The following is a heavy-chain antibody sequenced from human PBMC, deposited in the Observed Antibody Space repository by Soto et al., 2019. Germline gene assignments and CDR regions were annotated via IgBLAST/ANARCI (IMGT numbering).Heavy chain of an antibody. V-gene: IGHV4-30-4*01. CDR1: GGSISSGDYY. CDR2: IYYSGST. CDR3: ARFAGYYYGMDV. J-gene: IGHJ6*02. Sequence: SETLSLTCTVSGGSISSGDYYWSWIRQPPGKSLEWIGYIYYSGSTYYNPSLKSRVTISVDTSKNQFSLKLSSVTAADTAVYYCARFAGYYYGMDVWGQGTTVT.